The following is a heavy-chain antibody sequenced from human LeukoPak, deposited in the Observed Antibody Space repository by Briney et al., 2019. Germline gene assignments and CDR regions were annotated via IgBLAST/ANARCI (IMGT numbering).Heavy chain of an antibody. CDR2: ISYDGSNK. CDR1: GFTFSSYA. J-gene: IGHJ1*01. V-gene: IGHV3-30-3*01. D-gene: IGHD1-26*01. Sequence: GGSLRLSCAASGFTFSSYAMHWVRQAPGKGLEWVAVISYDGSNKYYADSVKGRFTISRDNSKNTLYLQMNSLRAEDTAVYYCARGGEWELPPAYFQHWGQGTLVTVSS. CDR3: ARGGEWELPPAYFQH.